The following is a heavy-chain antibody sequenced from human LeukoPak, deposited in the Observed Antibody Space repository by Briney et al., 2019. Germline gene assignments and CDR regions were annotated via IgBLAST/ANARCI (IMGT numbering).Heavy chain of an antibody. D-gene: IGHD2-21*02. CDR2: IYYSGST. CDR3: ARQTEYYYYYGMDV. Sequence: SQTLSLTCTVSGGSISSGGYYWSWFRQHPGKGLEWIGYIYYSGSTYYNPSLKSRVTISVDTSKNQFSLKLSSVTAADTAVYYCARQTEYYYYYGMDVWAQGTTVTVSS. J-gene: IGHJ6*02. CDR1: GGSISSGGYY. V-gene: IGHV4-31*03.